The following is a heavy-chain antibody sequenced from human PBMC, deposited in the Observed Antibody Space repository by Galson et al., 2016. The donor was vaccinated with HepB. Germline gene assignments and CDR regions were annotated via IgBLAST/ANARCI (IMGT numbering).Heavy chain of an antibody. D-gene: IGHD1-26*01. CDR3: ARRDPRGGSAYQSDY. CDR1: GYNFATYW. J-gene: IGHJ4*02. CDR2: IYPGDSDT. V-gene: IGHV5-51*01. Sequence: QSGAEVKKPGESLKISCKGSGYNFATYWIGWVRQMPGKGLEWMGIIYPGDSDTRYSPSFQGQVTISADKSISTAYLQWSSLRASDTAIYYCARRDPRGGSAYQSDYWGQGTRVTVSS.